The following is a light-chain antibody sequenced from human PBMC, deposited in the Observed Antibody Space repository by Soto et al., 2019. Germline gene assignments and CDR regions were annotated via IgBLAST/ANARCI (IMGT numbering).Light chain of an antibody. Sequence: EIVLTHSPATLSLSPWERATLSFRASQSVSSYLAWYQQKPGQAPRLLIYDASNRATGIPARFSGSGSGTDFTLTISSLEPEDFAVYYCQQRSNFPITFGQGTRLEIK. J-gene: IGKJ5*01. CDR1: QSVSSY. CDR3: QQRSNFPIT. CDR2: DAS. V-gene: IGKV3-11*01.